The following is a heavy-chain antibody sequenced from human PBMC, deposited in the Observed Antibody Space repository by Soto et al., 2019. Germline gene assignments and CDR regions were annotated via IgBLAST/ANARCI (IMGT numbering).Heavy chain of an antibody. Sequence: SETLSLTCSVSGGSISSYYWSWIRQPPGKGLEWIGYIYYSGSTNYNPSLKSRVTISVDTSKNQFSLKLSSVTAADTAVYYCARYSSSWAGSDYRGKGTLVTDSS. CDR1: GGSISSYY. CDR3: ARYSSSWAGSDY. J-gene: IGHJ4*02. V-gene: IGHV4-59*01. D-gene: IGHD6-13*01. CDR2: IYYSGST.